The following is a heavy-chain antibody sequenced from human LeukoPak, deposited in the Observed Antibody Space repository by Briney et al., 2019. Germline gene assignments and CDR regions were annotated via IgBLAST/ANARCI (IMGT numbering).Heavy chain of an antibody. CDR3: ARVGEWELLRTNDY. CDR1: GYTFTSYY. Sequence: ASVKVSCKASGYTFTSYYMHWVRQAPGQGLEWMGWISAYNGNTNYAQKLQGRVTMTTDTSTSTAYMELRSLRSDDTAVYYCARVGEWELLRTNDYWGQGTLVTVSS. J-gene: IGHJ4*02. CDR2: ISAYNGNT. V-gene: IGHV1-18*04. D-gene: IGHD1-26*01.